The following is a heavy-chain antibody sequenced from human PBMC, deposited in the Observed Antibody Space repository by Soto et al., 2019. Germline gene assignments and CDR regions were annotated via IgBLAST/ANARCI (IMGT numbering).Heavy chain of an antibody. V-gene: IGHV4-39*01. J-gene: IGHJ6*02. Sequence: QLQLQESGPGLVKPSETLSLTCTVSGGSISSSSYYWGWIRQPPGKGLEWIGRIYYSGSTYYNPSLKSRVTISVDTSKNQFSLTLSSVPAADTAVYYCARTGDYYDSSGYYRQHYYYYGMDVWGQGTTVTVSS. CDR2: IYYSGST. CDR1: GGSISSSSYY. D-gene: IGHD3-22*01. CDR3: ARTGDYYDSSGYYRQHYYYYGMDV.